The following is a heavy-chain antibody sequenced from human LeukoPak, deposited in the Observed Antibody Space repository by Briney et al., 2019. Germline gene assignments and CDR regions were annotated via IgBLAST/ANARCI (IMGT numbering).Heavy chain of an antibody. CDR2: ISYDGSSE. D-gene: IGHD2-15*01. V-gene: IGHV3-30-3*01. Sequence: QPGGSLRLSCEASGFTFSSYAMHWVRQAPGKGLEWVAVISYDGSSEYYVDSVKGRFTISRDNSKNTLYLQMNSLRPEDTAFYYCAREPRYCSGGICKADYYGMDVWGQGTTVTVSS. J-gene: IGHJ6*02. CDR3: AREPRYCSGGICKADYYGMDV. CDR1: GFTFSSYA.